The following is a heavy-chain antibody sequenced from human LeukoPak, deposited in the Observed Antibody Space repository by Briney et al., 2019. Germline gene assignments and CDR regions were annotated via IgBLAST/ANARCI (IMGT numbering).Heavy chain of an antibody. Sequence: ASVKVSCKASGGTFSSHVISWVRQAPGQGLECMGGIIQMFGTANYAQKFQGRVRITADKSTSTVYMDLSSLTSEDTAIYYCARSRRGARPNYYDNRGYFDHWGQGTLVTVSS. CDR1: GGTFSSHV. V-gene: IGHV1-69*06. J-gene: IGHJ4*02. CDR2: IIQMFGTA. CDR3: ARSRRGARPNYYDNRGYFDH. D-gene: IGHD3-22*01.